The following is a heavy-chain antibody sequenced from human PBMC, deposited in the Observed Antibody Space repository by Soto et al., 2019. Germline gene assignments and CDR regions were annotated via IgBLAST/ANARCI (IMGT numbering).Heavy chain of an antibody. CDR2: IKSKIDGGTT. CDR1: GFSFSDDW. D-gene: IGHD1-7*01. V-gene: IGHV3-15*07. CDR3: VGFGNYHFY. J-gene: IGHJ4*02. Sequence: GGSLRLSCAASGFSFSDDWMNWVRQAPGKGLEWVGRIKSKIDGGTTDYAAPVKGRFTISRDDSKNTLNLQMNSLKSEDTAVYYCVGFGNYHFYWGQGTLVTVSS.